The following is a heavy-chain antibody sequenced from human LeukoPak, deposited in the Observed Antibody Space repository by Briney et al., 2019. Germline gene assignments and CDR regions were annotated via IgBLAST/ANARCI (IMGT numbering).Heavy chain of an antibody. D-gene: IGHD6-13*01. V-gene: IGHV4-59*01. CDR2: IYYSGST. CDR3: ARGGASGFTIAAAGTTFDY. J-gene: IGHJ4*02. CDR1: GGFISSYY. Sequence: PSETLSLTCTVSGGFISSYYWSWIRQPPGKGLEWIQYIYYSGSTNYNPSLKSRVTISVDTSKNQFSLKLSSVTAADTAVYYCARGGASGFTIAAAGTTFDYWGQGTLVTVSS.